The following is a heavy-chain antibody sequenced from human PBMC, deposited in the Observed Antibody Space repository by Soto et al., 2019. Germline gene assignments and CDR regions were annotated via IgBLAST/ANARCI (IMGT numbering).Heavy chain of an antibody. D-gene: IGHD3-22*01. CDR3: ARGVNYYDSSGFSPRDY. Sequence: ETLSLTCAVSGYSITTGYYWGWVRRPPGKGLEWIGSVYHSGRTSYNPSLESRVTISVDTSKSQFSLRLSSVTAADTAVYYCARGVNYYDSSGFSPRDYWGQGILVTVSS. J-gene: IGHJ4*02. V-gene: IGHV4-38-2*01. CDR1: GYSITTGYY. CDR2: VYHSGRT.